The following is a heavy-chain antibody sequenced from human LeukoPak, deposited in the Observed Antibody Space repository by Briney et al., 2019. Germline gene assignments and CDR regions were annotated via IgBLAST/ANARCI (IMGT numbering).Heavy chain of an antibody. CDR2: IYHAGST. D-gene: IGHD6-25*01. CDR3: ARRGRNSSGWQDYL. V-gene: IGHV4-59*01. J-gene: IGHJ4*02. Sequence: SETLSLTCTVSGGSISSYYWSWIRQPPGKGLEWIANIYHAGSTNYNPSLSGRVTISIDTAKNQFSLKLTSVTAADTAVYYCARRGRNSSGWQDYLWGQGTLVTVSS. CDR1: GGSISSYY.